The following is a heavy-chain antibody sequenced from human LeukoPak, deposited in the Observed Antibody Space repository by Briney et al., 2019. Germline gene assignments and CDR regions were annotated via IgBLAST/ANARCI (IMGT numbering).Heavy chain of an antibody. CDR2: IYYSGST. CDR1: GGSISSSSYY. CDR3: ARKRYYDSYMDV. V-gene: IGHV4-39*07. J-gene: IGHJ6*03. Sequence: SETLSLTCTVSGGSISSSSYYWGWIRQPPGKGLEWIGSIYYSGSTYYNPSLKSRVTISVDTSKNQFSLKLSSVTAADTAVYYCARKRYYDSYMDVWGKGTTVTVSS. D-gene: IGHD3-22*01.